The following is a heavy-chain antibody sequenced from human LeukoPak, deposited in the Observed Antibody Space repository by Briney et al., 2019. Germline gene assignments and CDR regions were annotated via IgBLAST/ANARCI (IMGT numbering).Heavy chain of an antibody. J-gene: IGHJ6*02. CDR2: FNSDGRST. CDR1: GFTFGSHW. D-gene: IGHD3-10*01. CDR3: ARQISGYYDMDV. V-gene: IGHV3-74*01. Sequence: GGSLRLSCAASGFTFGSHWMHWVRQAPGKGLVWVSGFNSDGRSTTYADSVKGRFTISRDSAKNTLYLQMSSLRAEDTGVYYCARQISGYYDMDVWGQGTTVSVSS.